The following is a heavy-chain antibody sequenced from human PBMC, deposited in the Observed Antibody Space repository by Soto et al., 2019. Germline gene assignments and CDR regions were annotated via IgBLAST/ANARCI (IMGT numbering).Heavy chain of an antibody. J-gene: IGHJ5*02. V-gene: IGHV4-30-4*01. Sequence: QVQLQESGPGLVKPSQTLSLTCTVSGGSISSGDYYWSWIRQPPGKGLEWIGYIYYSGSTYYNPSLKSRVTISVDTSKNQFSLKLSSVTAADTAVYYCARGYVRGTGSYDSSGYYYEVLDWFDPWGQGTLVTVSS. CDR2: IYYSGST. CDR1: GGSISSGDYY. D-gene: IGHD3-22*01. CDR3: ARGYVRGTGSYDSSGYYYEVLDWFDP.